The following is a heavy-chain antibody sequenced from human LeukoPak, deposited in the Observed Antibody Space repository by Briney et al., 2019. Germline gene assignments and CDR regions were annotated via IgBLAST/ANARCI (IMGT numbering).Heavy chain of an antibody. CDR1: GFTFRVYA. Sequence: GGSLRLSCAASGFTFRVYAMTWVRQAPGKGLEWVSGISGSGSSTYSADSVKGRFTISRDNSNNTLYLQMNSLRAEDTALYYCAKAKITLIVVANPNSGALDIWGQGTMVTVSS. CDR2: ISGSGSST. J-gene: IGHJ3*02. CDR3: AKAKITLIVVANPNSGALDI. V-gene: IGHV3-23*01. D-gene: IGHD3-22*01.